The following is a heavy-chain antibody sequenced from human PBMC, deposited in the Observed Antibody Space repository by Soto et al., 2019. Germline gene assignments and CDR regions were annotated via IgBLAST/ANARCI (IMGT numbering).Heavy chain of an antibody. CDR1: GYNFVSNH. CDR2: INPIDGSI. D-gene: IGHD6-13*01. Sequence: QVQLVQSGAAVREPGASVKVSCKTSGYNFVSNHIHWVRQTPAQGLEWMGIINPIDGSISYAQKFRGRVTVTTDTPTSSVYMELRGLTPADTAVYFCARDLFGSWTIDYWGPGTLVTVSS. J-gene: IGHJ4*02. CDR3: ARDLFGSWTIDY. V-gene: IGHV1-46*01.